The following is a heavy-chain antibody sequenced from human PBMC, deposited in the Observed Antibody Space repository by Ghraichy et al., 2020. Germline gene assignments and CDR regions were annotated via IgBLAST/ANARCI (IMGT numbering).Heavy chain of an antibody. CDR3: ARFSSSSHAPVDY. Sequence: ASVKVSCKASGYTFTSYAMHWVRQAPGQRLEWMGWINAGNGNTKYSQKFQGRVTITRDTSASTAYMELSSLRSEDTAVYYCARFSSSSHAPVDYWGQGTLVTVSS. CDR2: INAGNGNT. CDR1: GYTFTSYA. J-gene: IGHJ4*02. D-gene: IGHD6-13*01. V-gene: IGHV1-3*01.